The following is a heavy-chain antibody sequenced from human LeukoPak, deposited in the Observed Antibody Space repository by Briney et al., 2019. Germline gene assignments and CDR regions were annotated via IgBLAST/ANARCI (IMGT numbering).Heavy chain of an antibody. Sequence: SETLSLTCTVSGGSISSSSYYWGWLRQPPGTGLEWIGSIYYSGSTYYNPSLKSRVTISVDTSKNQFSLKLSSVTAADTAVYYCARHLPYYYDSIGYSSWGQGTLVPVSS. CDR1: GGSISSSSYY. V-gene: IGHV4-39*01. J-gene: IGHJ5*02. CDR2: IYYSGST. CDR3: ARHLPYYYDSIGYSS. D-gene: IGHD3-22*01.